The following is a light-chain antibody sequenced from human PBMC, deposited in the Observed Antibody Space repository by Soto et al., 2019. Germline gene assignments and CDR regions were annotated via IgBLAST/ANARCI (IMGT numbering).Light chain of an antibody. CDR1: QNISNC. J-gene: IGKJ2*01. V-gene: IGKV1-39*01. Sequence: RLTQSPSSLSASVGDRVSITCRASQNISNCLKWYQKKPVKAPTLLIYSASSLQRGVPANFSGSGSGADFTLTISNVRPEDLATYYCQQTYSVPHTFGQGTKVDI. CDR3: QQTYSVPHT. CDR2: SAS.